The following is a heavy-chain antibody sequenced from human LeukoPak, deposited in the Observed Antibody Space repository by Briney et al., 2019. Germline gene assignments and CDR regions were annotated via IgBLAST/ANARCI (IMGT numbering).Heavy chain of an antibody. CDR2: ISSNGGST. J-gene: IGHJ4*02. CDR3: ARDSSSRPFDY. D-gene: IGHD6-19*01. Sequence: GGSLRLSCAASGFTFSDYGMHWVRQAPGKGLEYVSTISSNGGSTYYANSVKGRFAVSRDNSKNTLYLQMGSLRAEDMAVYYCARDSSSRPFDYWGQGTLVTVSS. V-gene: IGHV3-64*01. CDR1: GFTFSDYG.